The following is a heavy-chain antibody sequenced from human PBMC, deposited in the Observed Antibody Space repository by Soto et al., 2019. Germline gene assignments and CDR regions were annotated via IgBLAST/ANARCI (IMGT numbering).Heavy chain of an antibody. Sequence: QVQLQESGPGLVKSSGTLSLTCTVSGDSITNSDWWSWVRQSPGKGLEWIGEIHHSGATNYNPSLKGRVTVSVSTSTKHLSLKVSSVTAADTAVYYCVRNGYYCLDIWGQGTTVTVSS. CDR2: IHHSGAT. V-gene: IGHV4-4*02. J-gene: IGHJ6*02. CDR3: VRNGYYCLDI. CDR1: GDSITNSDW.